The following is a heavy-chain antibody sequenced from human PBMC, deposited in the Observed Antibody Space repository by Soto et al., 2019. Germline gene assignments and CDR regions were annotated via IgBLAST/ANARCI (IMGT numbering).Heavy chain of an antibody. CDR2: IYYSGST. CDR1: GGFIRSSRDY. CDR3: ARAGGLGAVAADY. D-gene: IGHD6-19*01. Sequence: SETLSLTCTVSGGFIRSSRDYWGWIRQPPGKGLEWIGSIYYSGSTYYNPSLKSRVTISVDRSKNQFSLKLSSVTAADTAVYYCARAGGLGAVAADYWGQGTLVTVSS. V-gene: IGHV4-39*07. J-gene: IGHJ4*02.